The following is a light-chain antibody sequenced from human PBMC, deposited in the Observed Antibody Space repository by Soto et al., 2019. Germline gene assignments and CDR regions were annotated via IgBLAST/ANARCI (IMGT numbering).Light chain of an antibody. CDR2: DAS. V-gene: IGKV1-33*01. J-gene: IGKJ3*01. CDR1: QDISNH. CDR3: QMHDGGPL. Sequence: DIQLTQSPSSLSASVGDRVTITCQASQDISNHLNWYQQKPGKAPNLLIYDASDLETGVPSRFSGGGSGTFFSFTINSLQPEDIATDYCQMHDGGPLFGPGTKVEIK.